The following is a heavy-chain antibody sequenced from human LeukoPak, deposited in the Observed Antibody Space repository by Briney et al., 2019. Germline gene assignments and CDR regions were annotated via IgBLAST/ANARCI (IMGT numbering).Heavy chain of an antibody. D-gene: IGHD3-22*01. Sequence: ASAKVSCKASGYTFTSYDINWVRQATGQGLEWMGWMNPNSGNTGYAQKFRGRVTMTRNTSISTAYMELSSLRSEDTAVYYCARDYYDSSGYYEDYWGQGTLVTVSS. V-gene: IGHV1-8*01. CDR3: ARDYYDSSGYYEDY. CDR1: GYTFTSYD. CDR2: MNPNSGNT. J-gene: IGHJ4*02.